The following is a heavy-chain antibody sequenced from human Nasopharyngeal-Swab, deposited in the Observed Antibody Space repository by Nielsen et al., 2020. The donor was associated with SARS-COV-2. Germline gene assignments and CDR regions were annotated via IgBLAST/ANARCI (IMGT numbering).Heavy chain of an antibody. CDR1: GFIFNKAW. D-gene: IGHD3-10*01. CDR2: VKSEGDGGSS. V-gene: IGHV3-15*01. CDR3: TTGGYYLDY. J-gene: IGHJ4*02. Sequence: GESLKISCAASGFIFNKAWVTWVREAPGKGLEWVGRVKSEGDGGSSEYAAPVKGRFTISRDDSRRRVYLEMNSLKTEDTGVYYCTTGGYYLDYRGQGTLVTVSS.